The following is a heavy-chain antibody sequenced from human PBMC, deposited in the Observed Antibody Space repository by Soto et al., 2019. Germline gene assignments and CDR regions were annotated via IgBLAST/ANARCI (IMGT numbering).Heavy chain of an antibody. CDR3: APSVTYRPGGWFDP. Sequence: QITLKESGPTLVKPTQTLTLTCTFSGFSLSTSGVGVGWIRQPPGKALEWLALIYWDDDKRYSPSLKSRLTITKDTSKNQVVLTMTNMDPVDTATYYCAPSVTYRPGGWFDPWGQGTLVTVSS. CDR1: GFSLSTSGVG. J-gene: IGHJ5*02. D-gene: IGHD4-4*01. V-gene: IGHV2-5*02. CDR2: IYWDDDK.